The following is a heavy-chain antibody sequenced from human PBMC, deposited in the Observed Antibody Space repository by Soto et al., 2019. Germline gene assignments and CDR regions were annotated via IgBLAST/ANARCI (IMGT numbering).Heavy chain of an antibody. D-gene: IGHD6-6*01. CDR1: GYSFTSYW. CDR3: ARSGIAARPSSWFDP. J-gene: IGHJ5*02. Sequence: GESLKISCKGSGYSFTSYWIGWVRQMPGKGLEWMGIIYPGDSDTRYSPSFQGQVTISADKSISTAYLQWSSLKASDTTMYYCARSGIAARPSSWFDPWGQGTLVTVSS. V-gene: IGHV5-51*01. CDR2: IYPGDSDT.